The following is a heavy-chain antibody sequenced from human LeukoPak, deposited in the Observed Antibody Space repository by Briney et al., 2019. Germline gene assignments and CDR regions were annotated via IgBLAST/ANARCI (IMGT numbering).Heavy chain of an antibody. Sequence: SETLSLTCAVYGVSFSGYYWSWIRQPPGKGLEWIGYIYHSGSTYYNPSLKSRVTISVDRSKNQFSLKLSSVTAADTAVYYCARGYYRINFDYWGQGTLVTVSS. CDR3: ARGYYRINFDY. CDR2: IYHSGST. D-gene: IGHD3-10*01. CDR1: GVSFSGYY. V-gene: IGHV4-34*01. J-gene: IGHJ4*02.